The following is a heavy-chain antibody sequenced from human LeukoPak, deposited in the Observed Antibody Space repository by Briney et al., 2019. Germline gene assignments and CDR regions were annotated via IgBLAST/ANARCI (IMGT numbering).Heavy chain of an antibody. CDR1: GFTFSDYS. D-gene: IGHD2-2*01. Sequence: GGSLRLSCAASGFTFSDYSMNWVRQAPGKGLEWVSSISASSNYIYYADSVKGRFTISRDNAKNYLYLQMSSLRAEDTAVYYCARDASTRCYLCEVDYWGQGTLVTVSS. J-gene: IGHJ4*02. V-gene: IGHV3-21*01. CDR2: ISASSNYI. CDR3: ARDASTRCYLCEVDY.